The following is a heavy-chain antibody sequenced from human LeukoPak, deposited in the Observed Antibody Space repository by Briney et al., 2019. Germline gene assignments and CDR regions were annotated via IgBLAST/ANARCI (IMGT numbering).Heavy chain of an antibody. CDR3: VKNRYNSDWDQFDY. Sequence: PGGSLRLSCSASGFTFSTYAMHWVRQAPGKGLEYVSVISSNGGSTYYADSVKGRFTISRDNSKNTLYLQMSSLRPEDTAVYYCVKNRYNSDWDQFDYWGQGTLVTVSS. V-gene: IGHV3-64D*09. CDR2: ISSNGGST. D-gene: IGHD6-19*01. CDR1: GFTFSTYA. J-gene: IGHJ4*02.